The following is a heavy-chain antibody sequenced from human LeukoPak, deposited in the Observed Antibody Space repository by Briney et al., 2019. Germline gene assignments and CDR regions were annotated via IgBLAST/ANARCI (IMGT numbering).Heavy chain of an antibody. Sequence: GGSLRLSCAASGFTFSTYWMTWVRQAPGKGLEWVANIMHDGSEKNYVDSVKGRFTISRDNAKNSLYLQMNSLRAEDTAVYYCARDNYGSGSYYTYFDYWGQGTLVTVSS. CDR2: IMHDGSEK. D-gene: IGHD3-10*01. CDR3: ARDNYGSGSYYTYFDY. V-gene: IGHV3-7*01. J-gene: IGHJ4*02. CDR1: GFTFSTYW.